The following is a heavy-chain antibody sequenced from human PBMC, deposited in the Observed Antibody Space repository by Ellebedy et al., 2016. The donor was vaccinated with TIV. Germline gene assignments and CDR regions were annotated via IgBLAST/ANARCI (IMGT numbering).Heavy chain of an antibody. D-gene: IGHD6-19*01. V-gene: IGHV3-23*01. CDR3: AKDPGGSGWYFDY. CDR2: ISVSGDET. J-gene: IGHJ4*02. Sequence: GESLKISCEASGFTFSNFAMAWVRPAPGKGLEWVATISVSGDETFYPNSVNGRFTTARDNSKNMVYLQTAVLRADDTAVYYCAKDPGGSGWYFDYWGQGTPVTVSS. CDR1: GFTFSNFA.